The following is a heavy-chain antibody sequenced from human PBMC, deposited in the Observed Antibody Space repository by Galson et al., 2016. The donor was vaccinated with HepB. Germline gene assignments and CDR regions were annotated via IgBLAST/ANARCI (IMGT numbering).Heavy chain of an antibody. J-gene: IGHJ6*02. CDR2: IIPIFGTT. D-gene: IGHD3-3*01. V-gene: IGHV1-69*13. Sequence: SVKVSCKASGGTFISYAFSWVRQVPGQGLEWMGGIIPIFGTTDYAQNFQGRVTIPADASTSTAYMELSSLRSEDTAVYYCAREDKVSSDFWSGYYTGRSFYYCGVGVWGQGTTVTVSS. CDR1: GGTFISYA. CDR3: AREDKVSSDFWSGYYTGRSFYYCGVGV.